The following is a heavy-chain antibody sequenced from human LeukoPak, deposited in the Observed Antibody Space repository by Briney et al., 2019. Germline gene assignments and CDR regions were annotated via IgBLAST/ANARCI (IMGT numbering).Heavy chain of an antibody. D-gene: IGHD2-2*02. Sequence: VASVKVSCKASGGTFSSYAISWVRQAPGQGLEWMGGIIPIFGTANYAQKFQGRVTITADESTSTAYTGLSSLRSEDTAVYYCASTRDGGVPAAIDYLDYYYYMDVWGKGTTVTVSS. CDR3: ASTRDGGVPAAIDYLDYYYYMDV. CDR2: IIPIFGTA. V-gene: IGHV1-69*13. J-gene: IGHJ6*03. CDR1: GGTFSSYA.